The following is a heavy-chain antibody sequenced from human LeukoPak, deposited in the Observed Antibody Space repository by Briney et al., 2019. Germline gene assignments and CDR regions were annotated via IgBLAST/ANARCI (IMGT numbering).Heavy chain of an antibody. V-gene: IGHV3-7*04. CDR2: IRQDGGEI. J-gene: IGHJ4*02. CDR1: GFTFSDYW. Sequence: PGGSLRLSCASSGFTFSDYWMTWVRQAPGKRLEWVANIRQDGGEIYYVDSVKGRFTISRDNAENSLYLQMNSLRAEDTAVYYCARGNWEPSDYWGQGTLVTVSS. CDR3: ARGNWEPSDY. D-gene: IGHD7-27*01.